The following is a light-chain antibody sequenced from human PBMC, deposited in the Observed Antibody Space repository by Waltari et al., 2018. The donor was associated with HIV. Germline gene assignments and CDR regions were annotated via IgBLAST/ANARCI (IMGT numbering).Light chain of an antibody. CDR1: SSDIGAYTH. CDR3: SSYTASNTLWV. V-gene: IGLV2-14*03. CDR2: DVT. Sequence: QSALTQPASVSGSRGQSITMSCTGTSSDIGAYTHVYWFQQRPGKAPKLIIYDVTDRPSVVSKRFSGSKSGITASLTISGLQADDEGDYYCSSYTASNTLWVFGGGTKLTVL. J-gene: IGLJ3*02.